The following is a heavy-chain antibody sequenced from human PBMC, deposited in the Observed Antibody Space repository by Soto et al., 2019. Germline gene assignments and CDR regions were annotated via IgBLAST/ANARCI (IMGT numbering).Heavy chain of an antibody. CDR1: GYTFTSYA. CDR3: AKSATVPAAIAY. D-gene: IGHD2-2*02. V-gene: IGHV1-3*01. J-gene: IGHJ4*02. Sequence: ASVKVSCKASGYTFTSYAMHWVRQAPGQGLEWMGWINAGNGNTKYSQKFQGRVNITRDTSASTAYMELSSLRSEDTAVYYCAKSATVPAAIAYWGQGTLVTVSS. CDR2: INAGNGNT.